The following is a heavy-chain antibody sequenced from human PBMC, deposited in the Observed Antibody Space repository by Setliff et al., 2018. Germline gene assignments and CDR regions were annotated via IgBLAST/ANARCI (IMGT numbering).Heavy chain of an antibody. CDR1: GDPMSSRRYY. J-gene: IGHJ6*03. CDR3: ARMSGFLYIDV. CDR2: IYTSWST. D-gene: IGHD3-3*01. V-gene: IGHV4-61*09. Sequence: SETLSLTCTVSGDPMSSRRYYWAWIRQPAGKGLEWIGQIYTSWSTNYNPSLKSRVTISVDTSKNQFSLKLSSVNAADTAVYYCARMSGFLYIDVWGKGTTVTVSS.